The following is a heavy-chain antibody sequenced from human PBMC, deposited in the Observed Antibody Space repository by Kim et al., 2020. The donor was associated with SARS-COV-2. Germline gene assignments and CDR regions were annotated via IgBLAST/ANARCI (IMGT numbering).Heavy chain of an antibody. J-gene: IGHJ6*02. CDR1: GFTFGDYA. CDR3: TRDYYGSGSYYNPLAYYYYYYGMDV. V-gene: IGHV3-49*03. Sequence: GGSLRLSCTASGFTFGDYAMSWFRQAPGKGLEWVGFIRSKAYGGTTEYAASVKGRFTISRDDSKSIAYLQMNSLKTEDTAVYYCTRDYYGSGSYYNPLAYYYYYYGMDVWGQGTTVTVSS. CDR2: IRSKAYGGTT. D-gene: IGHD3-10*01.